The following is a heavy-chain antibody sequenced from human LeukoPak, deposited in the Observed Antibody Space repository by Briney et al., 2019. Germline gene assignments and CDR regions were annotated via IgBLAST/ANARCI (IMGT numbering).Heavy chain of an antibody. V-gene: IGHV3-53*01. CDR3: ARAAQKVVVVAGNAFDI. J-gene: IGHJ3*02. D-gene: IGHD2-15*01. Sequence: GGSLRLSCAASGFTVSSNYMSWVRQAPGKGLEWVSVIYSGGSTYYADSVKGRFTISRDNSKNTLYLQMNSLRAEDTAVYYCARAAQKVVVVAGNAFDIWGQGTMVTVSS. CDR2: IYSGGST. CDR1: GFTVSSNY.